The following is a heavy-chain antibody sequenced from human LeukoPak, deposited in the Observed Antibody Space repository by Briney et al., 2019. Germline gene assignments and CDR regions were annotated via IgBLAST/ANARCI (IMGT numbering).Heavy chain of an antibody. J-gene: IGHJ4*02. Sequence: ASVKVSCKASGYTFTRYGISWVRQAPGQGLECIGWISAYNDNTNYAQKLQGRVTMTTDTSTSTAYMELRRLRSDDTAVYYCARDLTENYYGSGSYPYYFDYWGQGTLVTVSS. CDR1: GYTFTRYG. V-gene: IGHV1-18*01. D-gene: IGHD3-10*01. CDR3: ARDLTENYYGSGSYPYYFDY. CDR2: ISAYNDNT.